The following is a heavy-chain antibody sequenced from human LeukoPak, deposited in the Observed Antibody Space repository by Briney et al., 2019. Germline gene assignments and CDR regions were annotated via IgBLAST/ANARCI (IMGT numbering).Heavy chain of an antibody. CDR1: GFIFSTYG. V-gene: IGHV3-21*01. CDR2: ISSSSSYI. D-gene: IGHD2-21*02. J-gene: IGHJ4*02. Sequence: PGGSLRLSCAASGFIFSTYGMHWVRQAPGKGLEWVSSISSSSSYIYYADSVKGRFTISRDNAKNSLYLQMNSLRAEDTAVYYCARIGGDSFNFDYWGQGTLVTVSS. CDR3: ARIGGDSFNFDY.